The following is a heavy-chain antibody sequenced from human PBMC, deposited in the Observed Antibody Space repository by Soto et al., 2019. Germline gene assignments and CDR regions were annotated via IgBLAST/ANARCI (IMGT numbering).Heavy chain of an antibody. D-gene: IGHD6-6*01. J-gene: IGHJ6*03. CDR3: ASEYSSSLDYYYYYYMDV. CDR1: GFTVSSNY. CDR2: IYSGGST. V-gene: IGHV3-66*01. Sequence: EVQLVESGGGLVQPGGSLRLSCAASGFTVSSNYMSWVRQAPGKGLEWVSVIYSGGSTYYADSVKGRCTISRDNSKNTLYLQMNSLGAEDTAVYYWASEYSSSLDYYYYYYMDVWGKGTTVTVSS.